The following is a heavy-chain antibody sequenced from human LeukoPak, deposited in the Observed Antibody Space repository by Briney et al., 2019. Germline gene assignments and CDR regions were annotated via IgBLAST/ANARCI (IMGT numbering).Heavy chain of an antibody. CDR2: MNPNSGNT. J-gene: IGHJ3*02. CDR3: ARSGTYYYDSSGYLGAFDI. D-gene: IGHD3-22*01. V-gene: IGHV1-8*01. CDR1: GYTFTSYD. Sequence: ASVKVSCKASGYTFTSYDINWVRQATGQGLEWMGWMNPNSGNTGYAQKFQGRVTMTRDTSTSTVYMELSSLRSEDTAVYYCARSGTYYYDSSGYLGAFDIWGQGTMVTVSS.